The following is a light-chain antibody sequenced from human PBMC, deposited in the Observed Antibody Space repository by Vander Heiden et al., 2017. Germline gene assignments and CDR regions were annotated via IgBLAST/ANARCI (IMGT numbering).Light chain of an antibody. J-gene: IGKJ1*01. CDR2: AAS. CDR1: QRISSY. Sequence: DIQMTQSPFSLSTSVGDIVTITCLASQRISSYLNWYQQKPGKAPKLLIYAASSLQSGVPSRFSGSGSGTDLTLTISSLQPEDFANYYCQQSDSTPRTFGQGTKVEIK. V-gene: IGKV1-39*01. CDR3: QQSDSTPRT.